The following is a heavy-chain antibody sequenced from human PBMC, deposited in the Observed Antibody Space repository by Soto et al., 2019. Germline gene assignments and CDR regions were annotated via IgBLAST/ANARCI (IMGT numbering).Heavy chain of an antibody. V-gene: IGHV1-69*08. J-gene: IGHJ6*02. D-gene: IGHD6-13*01. Sequence: QVQLVQSGAEVKKPGSSVKVSCKASGGTFSTYIINWVRQAPGRGPEWMGRIIPILGMVNYAPNFQGRVTISTDKSTSTAYMELSSLRSEDTAVYYCARDGAAAGAGMYSYYGMDVWGQGTTVTVSS. CDR2: IIPILGMV. CDR1: GGTFSTYI. CDR3: ARDGAAAGAGMYSYYGMDV.